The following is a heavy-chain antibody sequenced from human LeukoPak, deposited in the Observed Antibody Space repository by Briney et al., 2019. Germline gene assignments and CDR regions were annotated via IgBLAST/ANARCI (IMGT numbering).Heavy chain of an antibody. V-gene: IGHV3-7*01. CDR1: GFSLSNYW. CDR3: ARTIGYGSGNDQAGG. CDR2: INQDGSET. J-gene: IGHJ4*02. Sequence: GGSLRLSCTASGFSLSNYWMSWVRQAPRKGLEWVANINQDGSETYYVDSVKGRFTISRDNARNSFYLQMHSLRVEDTAVYFCARTIGYGSGNDQAGGWGQGTLVTVSS. D-gene: IGHD3-10*01.